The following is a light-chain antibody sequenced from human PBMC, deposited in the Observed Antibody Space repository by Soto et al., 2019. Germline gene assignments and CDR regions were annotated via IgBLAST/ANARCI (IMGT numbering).Light chain of an antibody. CDR3: QQYNSYPRT. Sequence: DIQMTQSPSTLSASVGDRVTITCRASQSISSWLAWYQQKPGKAPKLLIYDASSLESGVPSRFSGSGSGTDFTLTISTLKPDDFATYYCQQYNSYPRTFGQGTKLEIK. CDR2: DAS. J-gene: IGKJ2*01. V-gene: IGKV1-5*01. CDR1: QSISSW.